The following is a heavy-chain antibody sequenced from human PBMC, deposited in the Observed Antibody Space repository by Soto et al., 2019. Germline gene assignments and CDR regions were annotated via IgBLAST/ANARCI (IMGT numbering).Heavy chain of an antibody. D-gene: IGHD3-3*01. CDR3: TTDFGTYYDFWSGYYTGIYYYGMDV. V-gene: IGHV3-15*01. Sequence: GGSLRLSCAASGFTFSNAWMSWVRQAPGKGLEWVGRIKSKTDGGTTDYAAPVKGRFTISRDDSKNTLYLQMNSLKTEDTAVYYCTTDFGTYYDFWSGYYTGIYYYGMDVWGQGTTVTVSS. CDR2: IKSKTDGGTT. CDR1: GFTFSNAW. J-gene: IGHJ6*02.